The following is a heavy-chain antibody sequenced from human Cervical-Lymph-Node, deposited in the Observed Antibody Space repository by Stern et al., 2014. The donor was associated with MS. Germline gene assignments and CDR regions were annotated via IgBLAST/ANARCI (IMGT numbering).Heavy chain of an antibody. J-gene: IGHJ5*02. CDR2: IFHSETT. V-gene: IGHV4-4*02. Sequence: VQLVESGPGLVKPSGTLSLTCAVSGGCVISGNWWGWVRPPPGKGLVWVGEIFHSETTNFNPSLKSQVTISIDKSQNQFSLKLTSVTAADTAVYYCARDKGYTSSLGYWFDPWGQGTLVTVSS. CDR1: GGCVISGNW. CDR3: ARDKGYTSSLGYWFDP. D-gene: IGHD6-19*01.